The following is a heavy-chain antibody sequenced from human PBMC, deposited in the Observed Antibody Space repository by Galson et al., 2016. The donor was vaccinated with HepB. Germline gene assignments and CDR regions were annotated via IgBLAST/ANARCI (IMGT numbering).Heavy chain of an antibody. CDR3: ARDLRGSYIFDY. CDR2: ISYDGNTE. V-gene: IGHV3-30-3*01. Sequence: SLRLSCAASGFTFTSYTMHWVRQAPGKGLEWLALISYDGNTEYYADSVKGRFTISRDNSKNSLFLQMNSLRAEDTAVYYCARDLRGSYIFDYWGQGTLVTVSS. J-gene: IGHJ4*02. D-gene: IGHD1-26*01. CDR1: GFTFTSYT.